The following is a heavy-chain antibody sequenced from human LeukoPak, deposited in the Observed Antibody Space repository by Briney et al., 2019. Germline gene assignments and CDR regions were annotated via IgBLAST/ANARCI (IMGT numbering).Heavy chain of an antibody. V-gene: IGHV4-31*11. J-gene: IGHJ4*02. CDR1: GASISTSGQY. D-gene: IGHD3-22*01. CDR3: ARVLNYYDNSGYFYFFDY. CDR2: IYYSGDT. Sequence: PSQTLSLTCAVSGASISTSGQYWGWLRQHPGKGRDWVGYIYYSGDTHYNASLRRRVSISVDTSQSQFSLNLSSVTAADTAVYYCARVLNYYDNSGYFYFFDYWGQGTPVTVSS.